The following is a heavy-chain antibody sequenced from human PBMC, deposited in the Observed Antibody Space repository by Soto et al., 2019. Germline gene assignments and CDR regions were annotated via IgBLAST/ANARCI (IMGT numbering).Heavy chain of an antibody. J-gene: IGHJ5*01. Sequence: SETLSLTCAVYGGSFSGHSWTWIRQSPGKGLEWIGDINHSGRVNYSPSLRSRVTISLDTSKNQFSLTLSAVTAADTAMYYCSTRAYDTNGYYRFDPWGQGTLVTVSS. CDR3: STRAYDTNGYYRFDP. CDR2: INHSGRV. D-gene: IGHD3-22*01. V-gene: IGHV4-34*01. CDR1: GGSFSGHS.